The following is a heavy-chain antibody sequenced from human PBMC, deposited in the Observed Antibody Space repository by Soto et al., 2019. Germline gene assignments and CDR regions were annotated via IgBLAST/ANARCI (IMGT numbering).Heavy chain of an antibody. CDR3: AKGNYDFWSGYCAD. Sequence: GGSLRLSCAASGFTFSSYAMSWVRQAPGKGLEWVSAISGSGGSTYYADSVKGRFTISRDNSKNTLYLQMNSLRAEDTAVYYCAKGNYDFWSGYCADWGQGTLVTVSS. J-gene: IGHJ4*02. D-gene: IGHD3-3*01. V-gene: IGHV3-23*01. CDR2: ISGSGGST. CDR1: GFTFSSYA.